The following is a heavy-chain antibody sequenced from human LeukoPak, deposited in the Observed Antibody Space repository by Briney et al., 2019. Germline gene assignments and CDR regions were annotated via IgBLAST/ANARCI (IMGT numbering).Heavy chain of an antibody. V-gene: IGHV3-11*04. CDR2: ISSSGSYI. CDR3: AREDASSWDY. CDR1: GFIFSDYY. Sequence: GGSLRLSCTASGFIFSDYYMGWIRQAPGKGLEWVSSISSSGSYIYYADSLKGRFTISRDNAKNSLYLQMNSLRAEDTAVYYCAREDASSWDYWGQGILVTVSS. D-gene: IGHD6-13*01. J-gene: IGHJ4*02.